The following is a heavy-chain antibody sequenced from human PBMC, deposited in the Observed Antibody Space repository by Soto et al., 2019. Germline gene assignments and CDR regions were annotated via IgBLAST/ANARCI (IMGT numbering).Heavy chain of an antibody. V-gene: IGHV4-4*07. Sequence: SETLSLTCSVSGADINTYSWTWIRQPAGKGLEWIGRIYTSASINYNPSLRGRVTLSVDTSTNQASLKLASVTAADTAVYYCARDREAGYNFYYGMDVWGQGTTVTVSS. J-gene: IGHJ6*02. CDR2: IYTSASI. D-gene: IGHD6-19*01. CDR1: GADINTYS. CDR3: ARDREAGYNFYYGMDV.